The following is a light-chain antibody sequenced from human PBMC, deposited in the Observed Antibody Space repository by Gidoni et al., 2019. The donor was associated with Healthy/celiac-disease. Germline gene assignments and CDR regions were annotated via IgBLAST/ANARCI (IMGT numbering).Light chain of an antibody. CDR1: QSVLYSSNSMNY. CDR2: WAS. V-gene: IGKV4-1*01. CDR3: QQYYSTPYS. Sequence: DIVMTQSPDSLAVSLGERATINCKSSQSVLYSSNSMNYLVWYQQKPGQPPKLLVYWASTRESGVPDRFSGSGSGTDFTLTISSLQAEDVAVYYCQQYYSTPYSFGQGTKLEIK. J-gene: IGKJ2*03.